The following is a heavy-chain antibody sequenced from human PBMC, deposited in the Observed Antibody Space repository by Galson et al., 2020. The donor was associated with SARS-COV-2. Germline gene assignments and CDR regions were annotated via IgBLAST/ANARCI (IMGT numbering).Heavy chain of an antibody. CDR1: GFTVGTYA. V-gene: IGHV3-30*04. Sequence: GEYLKIPCKASGFTVGTYAMHWVRQAPGKGLEWVAGEPYEMNDDHYADSVKGRFTISRDISKNTIYLQMNSLRPDDTAVYYCARDGLPFDHWGQGNLVTVSS. CDR3: ARDGLPFDH. CDR2: EPYEMNDD. D-gene: IGHD2-21*02. J-gene: IGHJ4*02.